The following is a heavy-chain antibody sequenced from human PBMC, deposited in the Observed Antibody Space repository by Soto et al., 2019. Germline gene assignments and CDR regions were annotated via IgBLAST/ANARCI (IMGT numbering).Heavy chain of an antibody. CDR3: ARSALIAAPGFFDY. J-gene: IGHJ4*02. CDR2: IIPILGIT. Sequence: SVKVCSKASGGTFSTYTINWVGKAPGQGLEWMGRIIPILGITNYAQKFQGRVTSTADNSPTTAYMELSSLRSEHTPVYSCARSALIAAPGFFDYWGQETLFTASS. V-gene: IGHV1-69*02. D-gene: IGHD6-13*01. CDR1: GGTFSTYT.